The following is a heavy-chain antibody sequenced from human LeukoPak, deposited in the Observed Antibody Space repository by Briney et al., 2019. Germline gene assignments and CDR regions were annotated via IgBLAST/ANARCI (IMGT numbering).Heavy chain of an antibody. V-gene: IGHV3-11*01. CDR1: GFTFSDYY. Sequence: GGSLRLSCAASGFTFSDYYMTWIRQAPGKGLEWVSYISSGGSTIYYAKSVKGRFTISRDNAKNSLYLQMNSLRAEDTAVYYCASRSAYTYGKTGYFDYWGQGTLVTVSS. D-gene: IGHD5-18*01. CDR3: ASRSAYTYGKTGYFDY. CDR2: ISSGGSTI. J-gene: IGHJ4*02.